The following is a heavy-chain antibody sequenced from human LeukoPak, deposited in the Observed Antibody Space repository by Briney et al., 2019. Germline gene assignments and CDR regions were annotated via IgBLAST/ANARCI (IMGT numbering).Heavy chain of an antibody. J-gene: IGHJ4*02. CDR1: GFTFRSHA. CDR2: IYENGGTT. CDR3: AKGGKWDVTPFDY. D-gene: IGHD1-26*01. Sequence: PGGSLRLSCVGSGFTFRSHAMSWVRQAPEKGLEFASGIYENGGTTYYADSVKGRFTISRDNSKNTLYLQVNSLRAEDTAVYYCAKGGKWDVTPFDYWGQGTLVTVSS. V-gene: IGHV3-23*01.